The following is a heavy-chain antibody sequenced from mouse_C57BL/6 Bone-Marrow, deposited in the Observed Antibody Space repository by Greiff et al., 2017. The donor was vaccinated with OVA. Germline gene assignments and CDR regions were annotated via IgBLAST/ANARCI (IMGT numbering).Heavy chain of an antibody. D-gene: IGHD4-1*01. J-gene: IGHJ2*01. CDR2: FHPNSGST. CDR3: ARYGRLGRRGFDY. V-gene: IGHV1-64*01. Sequence: QVQLQQPGAELVKPGASVKLSCKASGYTFTSYWMHWVKQRPGQGLEWIGMFHPNSGSTNYNEKFKSKATLTVDTSSSTAYMPISSLTSEDSAVYCRARYGRLGRRGFDYWGQGTTLTVSS. CDR1: GYTFTSYW.